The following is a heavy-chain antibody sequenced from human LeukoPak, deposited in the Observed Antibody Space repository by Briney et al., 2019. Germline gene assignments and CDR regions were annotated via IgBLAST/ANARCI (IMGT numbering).Heavy chain of an antibody. J-gene: IGHJ4*02. CDR1: GVSINNNY. V-gene: IGHV4-59*12. CDR3: ARGVGYYDILTGPDYFDY. Sequence: PSETLSLTCTVSGVSINNNYWTWIRQPPGKGLEWIGYLYSSGSSNYNPSLKSRGTISVDTPKNQFSPKLSSVTAADTAVYYCARGVGYYDILTGPDYFDYWGQGTLVTVSS. CDR2: LYSSGSS. D-gene: IGHD3-9*01.